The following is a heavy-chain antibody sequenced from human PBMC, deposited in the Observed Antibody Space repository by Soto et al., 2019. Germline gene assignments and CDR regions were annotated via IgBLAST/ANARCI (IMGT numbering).Heavy chain of an antibody. V-gene: IGHV3-30*04. Sequence: QVKLVESGGGVVQPGSSLRLSCAASGFTFSSYAMHWVRQAPGKGLEWVTLISFDGRKKFYPDSVRGRFTISRDSSRNTVSLQMNSLRPEDTAVYYYVRNAGPAAEAGSGYFYYGMDVWGQGTTVIVSS. J-gene: IGHJ6*02. CDR2: ISFDGRKK. D-gene: IGHD6-19*01. CDR1: GFTFSSYA. CDR3: VRNAGPAAEAGSGYFYYGMDV.